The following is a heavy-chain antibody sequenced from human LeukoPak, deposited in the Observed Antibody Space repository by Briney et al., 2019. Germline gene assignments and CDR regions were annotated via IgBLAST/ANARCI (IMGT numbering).Heavy chain of an antibody. CDR3: ARDPQPRGY. D-gene: IGHD6-13*01. CDR2: IYSDNT. CDR1: GFTVSSNS. J-gene: IGHJ4*02. Sequence: GGSLRLSCTVSGFTVSSNSMSWVRQAPGKGLEWVSFIYSDNTHYSDSVKGRFTISRDNAKNSLYLQMNSLRAEDTAVYYCARDPQPRGYWGQGTLVTVSS. V-gene: IGHV3-53*01.